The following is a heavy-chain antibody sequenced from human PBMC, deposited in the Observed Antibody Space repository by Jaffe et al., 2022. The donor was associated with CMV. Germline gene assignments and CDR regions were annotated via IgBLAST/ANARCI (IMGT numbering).Heavy chain of an antibody. V-gene: IGHV1-18*04. CDR3: ARDFGPSYNWNDVPDAFDI. J-gene: IGHJ3*02. D-gene: IGHD1-1*01. CDR2: ISAYNGNT. CDR1: GYTFTSYG. Sequence: QVQLVQSGAEVKKPGASVKVSCKASGYTFTSYGISWVRQAPGQGLEWMGWISAYNGNTNYAQKLQGRVTMTTDTSTSTAYMELRSLRSDDTAVYYCARDFGPSYNWNDVPDAFDIWGQGTMVTVSS.